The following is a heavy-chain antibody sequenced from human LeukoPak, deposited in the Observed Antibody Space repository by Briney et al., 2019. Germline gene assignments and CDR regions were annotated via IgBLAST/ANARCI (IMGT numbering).Heavy chain of an antibody. D-gene: IGHD3-22*01. CDR2: ISRHGSTK. V-gene: IGHV3-30*18. CDR1: GFDFSDHG. CDR3: AKDYYYDSSGYYPKYFQH. J-gene: IGHJ1*01. Sequence: GGSLRLSCAASGFDFSDHGMHWVRQAPGKGLEWVAVISRHGSTKIYAASVKGRFTISRDNSKNTLYLQMSSLRVEDTAVYYCAKDYYYDSSGYYPKYFQHWGQGTLVTVSS.